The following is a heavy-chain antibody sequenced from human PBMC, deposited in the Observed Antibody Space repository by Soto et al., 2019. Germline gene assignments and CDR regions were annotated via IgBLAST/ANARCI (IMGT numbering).Heavy chain of an antibody. J-gene: IGHJ4*02. CDR3: ASNLTAGQLGALYY. CDR2: ISGSGAST. V-gene: IGHV3-23*01. Sequence: GSLGRSCAASACTFTNYAMSWVRQAPGKGLEWVSAISGSGASTYYADFVKGRFTISRDNSKNTLYLQMNSLRAEDTAVYYCASNLTAGQLGALYYWGQGTLVTVYS. CDR1: ACTFTNYA. D-gene: IGHD6-13*01.